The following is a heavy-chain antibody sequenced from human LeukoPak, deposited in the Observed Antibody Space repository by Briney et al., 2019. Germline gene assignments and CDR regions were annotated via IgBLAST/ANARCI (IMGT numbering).Heavy chain of an antibody. V-gene: IGHV3-48*04. J-gene: IGHJ4*02. Sequence: PGGSLRLSCAASGFTFSSYSMNWVRQAPGKGLEWVSYISSSSSTIYYADSVKGRFTISRDNAKNSLYLQMNSLRAEDTAVYYCARGSRVVVTAIVFDYWGQGTLVTVSS. CDR1: GFTFSSYS. CDR2: ISSSSSTI. D-gene: IGHD2-21*02. CDR3: ARGSRVVVTAIVFDY.